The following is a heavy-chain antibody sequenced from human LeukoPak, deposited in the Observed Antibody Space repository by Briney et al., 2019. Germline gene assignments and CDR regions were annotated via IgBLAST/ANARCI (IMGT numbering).Heavy chain of an antibody. J-gene: IGHJ4*02. CDR2: ISGSGGST. Sequence: GGSLRLSCTTSKFNFNSYGMTWVRQAPGKGLEWVSSISGSGGSTQYAASVQGRFTISRDNSKNTLYLQMNSLKTEDTAVYYCATDYQFLQWFGSDYFKYWGQGTRVTVSS. D-gene: IGHD3-3*01. V-gene: IGHV3-23*01. CDR1: KFNFNSYG. CDR3: ATDYQFLQWFGSDYFKY.